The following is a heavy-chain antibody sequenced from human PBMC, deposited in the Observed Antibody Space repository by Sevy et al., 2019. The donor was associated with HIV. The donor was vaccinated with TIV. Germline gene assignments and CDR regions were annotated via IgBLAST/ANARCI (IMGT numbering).Heavy chain of an antibody. CDR2: ISFDGSNT. Sequence: GGSLRLSCAASGFTFSTYGMHWVRQAPGKGLEWVAVISFDGSNTYYADSVKGRFTISRDIAKKTLHLQMNSLRAEETAVYYGASDLEFYDYGDYGPEFMPDYWGEGTLVTVSS. CDR1: GFTFSTYG. J-gene: IGHJ4*02. D-gene: IGHD4-17*01. CDR3: ASDLEFYDYGDYGPEFMPDY. V-gene: IGHV3-33*01.